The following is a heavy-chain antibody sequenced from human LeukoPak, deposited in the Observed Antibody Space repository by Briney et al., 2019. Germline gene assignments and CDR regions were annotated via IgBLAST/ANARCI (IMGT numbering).Heavy chain of an antibody. V-gene: IGHV3-30-3*01. CDR3: ARGTPSSSGWLYYGMDV. Sequence: QPGRSLRLSCAASGFTFSSYAMHWVRQAPGKGLEWVAVISYDGSNKYYADSVKGRFTISRDNSKNTLYLQMDSLRAEDTAVYYCARGTPSSSGWLYYGMDVWGQGTTVTVSS. CDR2: ISYDGSNK. D-gene: IGHD6-19*01. J-gene: IGHJ6*02. CDR1: GFTFSSYA.